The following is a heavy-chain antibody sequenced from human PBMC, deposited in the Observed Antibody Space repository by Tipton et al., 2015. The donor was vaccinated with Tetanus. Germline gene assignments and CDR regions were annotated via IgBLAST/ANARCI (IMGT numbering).Heavy chain of an antibody. CDR2: ISHRGST. CDR1: GGSISSYY. CDR3: ARVRRGCSGGGCYSSLDP. D-gene: IGHD2-15*01. Sequence: TLSLTCTVSGGSISSYYWSWIRQPPGEGLEWIGYISHRGSTNYNPSLKSRVTMSVDTSKNQFSLRLSSVTAADTAVYYCARVRRGCSGGGCYSSLDPWGQGSLVIVSS. J-gene: IGHJ5*02. V-gene: IGHV4-59*07.